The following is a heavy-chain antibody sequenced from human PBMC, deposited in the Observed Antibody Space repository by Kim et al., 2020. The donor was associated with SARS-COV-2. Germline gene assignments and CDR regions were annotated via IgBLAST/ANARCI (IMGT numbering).Heavy chain of an antibody. Sequence: SETLSLTCTVSGGSISSSSYYWGWIRQPPGKGLEWIGSIYYSGSTYYNPSLKSRVTISVDTSKNQFSLKLSSVTAADTAVYYCARRVYSSDVYNWFDPWGQGTLVTVSS. J-gene: IGHJ5*02. V-gene: IGHV4-39*01. D-gene: IGHD6-19*01. CDR2: IYYSGST. CDR1: GGSISSSSYY. CDR3: ARRVYSSDVYNWFDP.